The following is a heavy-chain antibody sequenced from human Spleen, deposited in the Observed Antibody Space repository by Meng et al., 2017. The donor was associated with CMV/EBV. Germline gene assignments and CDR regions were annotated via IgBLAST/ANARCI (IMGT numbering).Heavy chain of an antibody. CDR3: ARVYSNSNVDYYYYGMDV. D-gene: IGHD6-13*01. Sequence: LSLSCAASGFTFSSYAMSWVRQAPGKGLEWVAVISYDGRNKYYADSVKGRFTISRDNSKSALYLEMSSLRAEDTAVYYCARVYSNSNVDYYYYGMDVWGQGTTVTVSS. J-gene: IGHJ6*02. CDR2: ISYDGRNK. V-gene: IGHV3-30*04. CDR1: GFTFSSYA.